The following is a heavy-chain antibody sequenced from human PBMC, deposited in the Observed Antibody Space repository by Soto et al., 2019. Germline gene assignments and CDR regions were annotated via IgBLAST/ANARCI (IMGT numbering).Heavy chain of an antibody. V-gene: IGHV3-33*01. CDR2: IWYDGSNK. CDR3: ARGWDVLVPAASGLDV. CDR1: GFTFSSYG. J-gene: IGHJ6*02. D-gene: IGHD2-2*01. Sequence: QVQLVESGGGVVQPGRSLRLSCAASGFTFSSYGMHWVRQAPGKGLEWVAVIWYDGSNKYYADSVKGRFTISRDNSKNTLYLQMNSLRAEDTAVYYCARGWDVLVPAASGLDVWGQGTTVTVSS.